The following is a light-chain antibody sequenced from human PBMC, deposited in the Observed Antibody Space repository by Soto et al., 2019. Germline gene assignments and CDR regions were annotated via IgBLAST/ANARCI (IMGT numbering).Light chain of an antibody. J-gene: IGKJ1*01. CDR3: QQYGSSPRT. V-gene: IGKV3-20*01. CDR1: QSVIGTY. Sequence: EIVLTQSPATLSLSPGERATLSCRASQSVIGTYLAWYQQKPGQAPRLLIHGVSSRAAGIPDRFSGSGSGTDFSLTMSRLEPEDFAVYYCQQYGSSPRTFGQGTKVEIK. CDR2: GVS.